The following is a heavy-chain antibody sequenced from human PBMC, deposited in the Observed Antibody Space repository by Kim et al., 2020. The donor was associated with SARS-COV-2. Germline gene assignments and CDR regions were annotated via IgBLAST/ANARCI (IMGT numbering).Heavy chain of an antibody. CDR2: K. V-gene: IGHV3-33*01. D-gene: IGHD2-21*02. CDR3: ARPETEGAFDI. J-gene: IGHJ3*02. Sequence: KYYADSVKGRFTISRDNSKNTLYLQMNSLRAEDTAVYYCARPETEGAFDIWGQGTMVTVSS.